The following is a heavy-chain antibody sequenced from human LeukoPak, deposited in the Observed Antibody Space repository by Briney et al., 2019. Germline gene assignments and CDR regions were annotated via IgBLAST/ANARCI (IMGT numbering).Heavy chain of an antibody. D-gene: IGHD6-19*01. CDR2: IYYSGST. V-gene: IGHV4-59*01. Sequence: SETLSLTCTVSGGSLSSYYWSWIRQPPGKGLEWSGYIYYSGSTNYNPSLKSRVTRSVETSKNQFSRKLSSVTAADTAVYYCAAFSSCWYGEYFQHWGQGTLVTVSS. CDR1: GGSLSSYY. J-gene: IGHJ1*01. CDR3: AAFSSCWYGEYFQH.